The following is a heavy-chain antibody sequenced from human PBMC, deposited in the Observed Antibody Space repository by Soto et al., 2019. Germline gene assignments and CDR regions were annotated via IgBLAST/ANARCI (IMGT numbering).Heavy chain of an antibody. D-gene: IGHD4-4*01. J-gene: IGHJ4*02. CDR2: IYYSGST. V-gene: IGHV4-61*08. CDR1: GVSISSGDYF. Sequence: SETLSLTCTVSGVSISSGDYFWTWIRQPPGKGLEWIGYIYYSGSTYYNPSLKSRVTISVDTSKNQFSLKLSSVTAADTAVYYCARLDYSKPYYFDYWGQGTLVTVSS. CDR3: ARLDYSKPYYFDY.